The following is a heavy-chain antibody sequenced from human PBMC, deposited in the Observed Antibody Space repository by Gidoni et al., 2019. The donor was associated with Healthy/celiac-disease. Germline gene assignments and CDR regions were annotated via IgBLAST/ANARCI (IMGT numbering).Heavy chain of an antibody. CDR3: ARDSGFGELLSY. D-gene: IGHD3-10*01. J-gene: IGHJ4*02. V-gene: IGHV3-21*01. CDR2: ISSSSSYI. CDR1: GSTFSSYS. Sequence: EVQLVEFGGGLVKPGGSLRLYCEASGSTFSSYSMNWVRQAPGKGLEWVSSISSSSSYIYYADSVKGRFTISSDNAKNSLYLQMNSLRAEYTAVYYCARDSGFGELLSYWGQGTLVTVSS.